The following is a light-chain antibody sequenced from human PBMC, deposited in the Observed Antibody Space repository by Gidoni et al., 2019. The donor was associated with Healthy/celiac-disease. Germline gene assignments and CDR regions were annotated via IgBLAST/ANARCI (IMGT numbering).Light chain of an antibody. J-gene: IGLJ2*01. Sequence: SSELTQPPSVSVSPGQTASITCSGDKSGDKYACWYQQKPGQSPVLVIYQDSKRPSGIPERFAGSNSGNTATLTISGTQAMDEVDYDGQAWDSSTVVFGGWTKLTVL. V-gene: IGLV3-1*01. CDR1: KSGDKY. CDR2: QDS. CDR3: QAWDSSTVV.